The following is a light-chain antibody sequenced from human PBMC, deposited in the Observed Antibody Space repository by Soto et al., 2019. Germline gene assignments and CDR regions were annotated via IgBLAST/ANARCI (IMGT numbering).Light chain of an antibody. V-gene: IGLV1-40*01. CDR2: GNS. CDR1: SSSIGAGYD. CDR3: QSYDSSLSGYV. J-gene: IGLJ1*01. Sequence: QSALTQPPSLSGAPGQRVTISCTGSSSSIGAGYDVHWYQQLPGTAPKLLIYGNSNRPSGVPDRFSGSKSGTSASLAITGLQAEDEADYYCQSYDSSLSGYVFGTGTKVTVL.